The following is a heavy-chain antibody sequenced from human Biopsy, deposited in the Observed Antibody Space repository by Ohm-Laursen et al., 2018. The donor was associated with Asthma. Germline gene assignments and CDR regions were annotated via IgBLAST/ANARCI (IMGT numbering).Heavy chain of an antibody. CDR2: ISPNNGDT. J-gene: IGHJ3*02. V-gene: IGHV1-2*06. Sequence: SSVKVSCKASGYTFTNYHMHWVRQAPGEGLEWMGRISPNNGDTNYAQKFQGRVTMTRDRSISTAYMELSRLRFDDTAVYYCARAYGGSFFSGAFDIWGQGTMVTVSS. D-gene: IGHD4-23*01. CDR3: ARAYGGSFFSGAFDI. CDR1: GYTFTNYH.